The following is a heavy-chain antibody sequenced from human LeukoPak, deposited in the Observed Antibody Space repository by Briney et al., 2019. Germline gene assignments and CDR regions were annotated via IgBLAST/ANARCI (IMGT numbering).Heavy chain of an antibody. V-gene: IGHV4-34*01. J-gene: IGHJ4*02. CDR1: GGSISSYY. CDR2: INHSRST. Sequence: SETLSLTCTVSGGSISSYYWSWIRQPPGKGLEWIGEINHSRSTNYNPSLKSRVTISVDTSKNQFSLKLSSVTAADTAVYYCARVSITMVRGVIPNTNPYYFDYWGQGTLVTVSS. CDR3: ARVSITMVRGVIPNTNPYYFDY. D-gene: IGHD3-10*01.